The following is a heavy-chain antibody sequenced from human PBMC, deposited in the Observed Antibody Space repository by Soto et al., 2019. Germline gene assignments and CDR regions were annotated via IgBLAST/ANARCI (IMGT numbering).Heavy chain of an antibody. CDR3: ARSVAAPGEHIDY. D-gene: IGHD6-13*01. Sequence: SETLSLTCSVSGGSISGSYWSWIRQSPGKGLEWLCYVYYTGSSNYSASLRSRVSISAVTSENELSLRLRSVTAADSAVYFCARSVAAPGEHIDYWGQGTQVTVSS. CDR2: VYYTGSS. CDR1: GGSISGSY. J-gene: IGHJ4*02. V-gene: IGHV4-59*01.